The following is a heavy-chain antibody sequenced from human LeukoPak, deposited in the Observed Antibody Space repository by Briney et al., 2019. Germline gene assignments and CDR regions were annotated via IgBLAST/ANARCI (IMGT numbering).Heavy chain of an antibody. J-gene: IGHJ3*02. Sequence: SETLSLTCTVSGGSISSGSYYWSWIRQPAGKGLEWIGRIYTSRSTNYNPSLKSRVTISVDTSKNQFSLKLSSVTAADTAVYYCARAVYDYVWGSYRAFDIWGQGTMVTVSS. CDR2: IYTSRST. CDR3: ARAVYDYVWGSYRAFDI. CDR1: GGSISSGSYY. V-gene: IGHV4-61*02. D-gene: IGHD3-16*02.